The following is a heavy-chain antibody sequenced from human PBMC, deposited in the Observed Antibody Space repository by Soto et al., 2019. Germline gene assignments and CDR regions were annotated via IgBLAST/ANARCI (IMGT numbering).Heavy chain of an antibody. J-gene: IGHJ4*02. CDR3: AKENLILGPSQIDS. CDR2: ITNTGGST. CDR1: GFTFSSHA. V-gene: IGHV3-23*01. D-gene: IGHD1-26*01. Sequence: GSLRLSCAGSGFTFSSHAVSWVRQAPGKGLECVSSITNTGGSTYYADSVKGRFTISRDNSENTLYLQMNSLRAGDTAVYYCAKENLILGPSQIDSWGQGTLVTVSS.